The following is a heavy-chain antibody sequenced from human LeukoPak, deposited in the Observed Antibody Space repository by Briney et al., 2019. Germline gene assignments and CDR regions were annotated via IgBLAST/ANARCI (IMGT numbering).Heavy chain of an antibody. CDR3: ARDAVEQQLVHYFDY. J-gene: IGHJ4*02. CDR2: IYSGGST. V-gene: IGHV3-53*01. Sequence: GGSLRLSCAASGFAVSSSYMTWVRQPPGRGPESVSLIYSGGSTYYADSVKGRFTISRDYSKNTLYLQMNSLRADDTAVYYCARDAVEQQLVHYFDYWGRGTLVTVSS. CDR1: GFAVSSSY. D-gene: IGHD6-13*01.